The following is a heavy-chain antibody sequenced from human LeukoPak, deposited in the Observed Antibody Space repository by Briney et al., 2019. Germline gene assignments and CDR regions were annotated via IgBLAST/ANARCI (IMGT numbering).Heavy chain of an antibody. Sequence: SVKVSCKASGGTFSSYAISWVRQASGQGLEWMGRIIPILGIANYAQKFQGRVTITADKSTSTAYMELSSLRSEDTAVYYCARSMGYSSSWYFSYYFDYWGQGTLVTVSS. D-gene: IGHD6-13*01. CDR1: GGTFSSYA. V-gene: IGHV1-69*04. CDR2: IIPILGIA. J-gene: IGHJ4*02. CDR3: ARSMGYSSSWYFSYYFDY.